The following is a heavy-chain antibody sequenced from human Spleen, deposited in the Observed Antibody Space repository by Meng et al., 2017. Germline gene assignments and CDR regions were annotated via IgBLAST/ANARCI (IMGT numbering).Heavy chain of an antibody. J-gene: IGHJ4*02. CDR3: ARDYGGDSGGY. V-gene: IGHV3-21*01. Sequence: GESLKISCAASTFTFSDYSMNWVRQAPGKGLEWVSSIYRSSSYKYYADSVKGRFTISRDNAKNSLYLHMNSLRVEDTAVYYCARDYGGDSGGYWGQGTLVTVSS. CDR1: TFTFSDYS. D-gene: IGHD4-23*01. CDR2: IYRSSSYK.